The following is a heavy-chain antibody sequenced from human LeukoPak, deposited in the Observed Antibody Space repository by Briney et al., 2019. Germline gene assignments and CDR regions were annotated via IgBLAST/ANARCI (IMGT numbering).Heavy chain of an antibody. CDR1: GFTFSSYD. Sequence: GGSLRLSCAASGFTFSSYDMHWVRQAPGKGLEWVAVIWYDGSNKYYADSVKGRFTISRDNSKNTLYLQMNSLRAEDTAVYYCARDRGVAAAGKNRFDPWGQGTLVTVSS. CDR2: IWYDGSNK. D-gene: IGHD6-13*01. J-gene: IGHJ5*02. V-gene: IGHV3-33*01. CDR3: ARDRGVAAAGKNRFDP.